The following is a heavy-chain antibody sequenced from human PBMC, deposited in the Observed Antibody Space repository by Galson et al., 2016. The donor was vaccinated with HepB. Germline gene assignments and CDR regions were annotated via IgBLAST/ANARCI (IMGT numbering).Heavy chain of an antibody. Sequence: SLRLSCAASGFTFSTYWMHWVRQAPGKGLEWVANIKPDGSEKYYVDSVKGRFTISRDNGKKSLYLQMNSLRAEDTAVYYCVRGGDTVIGAAFDVWGQGTMVTVSS. CDR2: IKPDGSEK. CDR1: GFTFSTYW. D-gene: IGHD5-18*01. V-gene: IGHV3-7*01. J-gene: IGHJ3*01. CDR3: VRGGDTVIGAAFDV.